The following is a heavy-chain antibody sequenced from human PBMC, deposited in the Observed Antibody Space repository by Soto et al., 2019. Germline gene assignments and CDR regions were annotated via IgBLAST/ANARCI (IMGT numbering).Heavy chain of an antibody. CDR2: ISAYNGNT. CDR3: ARDAPGSRGSYSGRYYYYGMDV. CDR1: GYTFTSYG. Sequence: ASVKVSCKASGYTFTSYGISWVRQAPGQGLEWMGWISAYNGNTNYAQKLQGRVTMTTDTSTSTAYMELRSLRSDDTAVYYCARDAPGSRGSYSGRYYYYGMDVWGQGTTVTVFS. D-gene: IGHD1-26*01. J-gene: IGHJ6*02. V-gene: IGHV1-18*01.